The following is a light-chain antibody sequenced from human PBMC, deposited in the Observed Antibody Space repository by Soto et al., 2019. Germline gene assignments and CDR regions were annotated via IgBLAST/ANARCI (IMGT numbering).Light chain of an antibody. J-gene: IGLJ1*01. CDR2: RNN. V-gene: IGLV1-47*01. Sequence: QPVLTQPPSASGTPGQRVTISCSGSSSNIGSNYVYWYQQLPGTAPKLLIYRNNQRPSGVPDRFSGSKSGTSASLAISGLRSEDEVDYYCAAWDDSLSAHYVFGPGTKLTVL. CDR1: SSNIGSNY. CDR3: AAWDDSLSAHYV.